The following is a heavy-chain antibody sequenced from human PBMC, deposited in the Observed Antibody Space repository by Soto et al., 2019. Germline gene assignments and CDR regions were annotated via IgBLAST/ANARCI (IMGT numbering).Heavy chain of an antibody. J-gene: IGHJ3*02. CDR1: GFTLINAW. D-gene: IGHD5-18*01. CDR3: TTTANPVDTAMPPHDAFDI. Sequence: EVQLVESGGGLVKPGGSLRPSFEAPGFTLINAWRSWVRQAPGKGLEWVGRFKSKTDGGTTDYAAPVKGRFTISRDDSKNTLYLQMNSLKTEDTAVYYCTTTANPVDTAMPPHDAFDIWGQGTMVTVSS. V-gene: IGHV3-15*01. CDR2: FKSKTDGGTT.